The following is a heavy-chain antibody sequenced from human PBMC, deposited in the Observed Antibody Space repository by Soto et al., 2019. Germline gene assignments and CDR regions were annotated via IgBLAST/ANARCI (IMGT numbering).Heavy chain of an antibody. CDR3: ALGELLPLDRY. J-gene: IGHJ4*02. V-gene: IGHV1-46*03. CDR1: GYTFTSYY. Sequence: QVQLVQSGAEVKKPGASVKVSCKASGYTFTSYYMHWVRQAPGQGLEWMGIINPSGGSTSYAQKFQGGVTMTRDTSTSTVYMELSSLRSEDTAVYYCALGELLPLDRYWGQGTLVTVSS. D-gene: IGHD1-26*01. CDR2: INPSGGST.